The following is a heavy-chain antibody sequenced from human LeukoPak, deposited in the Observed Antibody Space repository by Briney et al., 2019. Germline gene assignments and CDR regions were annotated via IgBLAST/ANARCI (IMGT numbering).Heavy chain of an antibody. J-gene: IGHJ4*02. D-gene: IGHD3-10*01. V-gene: IGHV3-23*01. CDR2: ISGSGGST. CDR3: AKGELWFGEPFDY. Sequence: GGSLRLSCAASGFTLSSYAMSWVRQAPGKGLEWVSAISGSGGSTYYADSVKGRFTISRDNSKNTLYLQMNSLRAEDTAVYYCAKGELWFGEPFDYWGQGTLVTVSS. CDR1: GFTLSSYA.